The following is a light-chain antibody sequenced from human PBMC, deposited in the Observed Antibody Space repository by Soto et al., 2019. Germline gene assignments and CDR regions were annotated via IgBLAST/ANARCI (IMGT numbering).Light chain of an antibody. CDR1: QSVSSSY. V-gene: IGKV3-20*01. CDR3: QKYGTSPGMYT. CDR2: GVS. Sequence: EIVLTQSPGTLSLSPGERATLSCRASQSVSSSYLAWYQQKPGQAPRLLIFGVSSRATGIPDRFSGSGSGTDFTLTISRLEPEDFAVYYCQKYGTSPGMYTFGQGTKLEIK. J-gene: IGKJ2*01.